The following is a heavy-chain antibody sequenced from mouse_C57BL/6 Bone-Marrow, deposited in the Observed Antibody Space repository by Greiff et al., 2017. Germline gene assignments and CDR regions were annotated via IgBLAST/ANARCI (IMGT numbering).Heavy chain of an antibody. Sequence: EVKLVESGGGLVKPGGSLKLSCAASGFTFSDYGMHWVRQAPEKGLEWVAYISSGSSTIYYADTVKGRFTISRDKDKNTLFLQMTSLRSEDTAMYYCARPITTASSFAYWGQGTLVTVSA. CDR1: GFTFSDYG. D-gene: IGHD1-2*01. J-gene: IGHJ3*01. V-gene: IGHV5-17*01. CDR2: ISSGSSTI. CDR3: ARPITTASSFAY.